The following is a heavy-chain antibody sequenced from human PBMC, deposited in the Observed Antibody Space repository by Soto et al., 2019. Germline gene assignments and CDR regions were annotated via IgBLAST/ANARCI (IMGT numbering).Heavy chain of an antibody. CDR3: TTAWGTYGAEYFQH. V-gene: IGHV3-15*01. D-gene: IGHD4-17*01. CDR2: IKSKTDGGTT. J-gene: IGHJ1*01. Sequence: EVQLVESGGGLVKPGGSLRLSCAASGFTFTNAWMSWVRQAPGKGLEWVGRIKSKTDGGTTDYAAPVKGRFTISRDDSKNTLYLQMNSLKTEDTAVYYCTTAWGTYGAEYFQHWGQGTLVTVSS. CDR1: GFTFTNAW.